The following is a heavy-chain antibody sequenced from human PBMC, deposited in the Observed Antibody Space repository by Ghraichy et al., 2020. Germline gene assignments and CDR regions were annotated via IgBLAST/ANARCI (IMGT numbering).Heavy chain of an antibody. CDR3: VRPKYSGGLPIEY. Sequence: GGSLRLSCVASGFTFSSYWMHWVRQAPRKGLVWVSRINGDGSRTGYADSVKGRFTISRDNAKNTLYLQMSSLRGEDTAVYYCVRPKYSGGLPIEYWGQGTLVTVSS. D-gene: IGHD1-26*01. CDR2: INGDGSRT. J-gene: IGHJ4*02. CDR1: GFTFSSYW. V-gene: IGHV3-74*01.